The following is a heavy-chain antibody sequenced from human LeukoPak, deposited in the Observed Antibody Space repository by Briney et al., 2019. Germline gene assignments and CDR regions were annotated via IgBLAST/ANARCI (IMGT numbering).Heavy chain of an antibody. CDR2: IRGDNGNT. J-gene: IGHJ5*02. V-gene: IGHV1-18*01. Sequence: ASVKVSCKASGYTFSNYGISWVRQAPGQGLEWVGWIRGDNGNTNYAQKLQGRVTMTTDTSTSTAYMELRSLGSDETAVYYCARGHYGSGIHNWFDPWGQGTLVTVSS. CDR1: GYTFSNYG. CDR3: ARGHYGSGIHNWFDP. D-gene: IGHD3-10*01.